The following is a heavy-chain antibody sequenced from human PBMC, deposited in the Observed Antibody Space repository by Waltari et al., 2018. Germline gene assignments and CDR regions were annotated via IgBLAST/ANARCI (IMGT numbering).Heavy chain of an antibody. CDR1: GFTFSSYA. J-gene: IGHJ5*02. V-gene: IGHV3-23*03. CDR3: AKDLILTGSRGWFDP. Sequence: EVQLLESGGGLVQPGGSLRLSCAASGFTFSSYAMSWVRQAPGKGLEWVSVIYSGGSTYYVESVKGRFTISRDNSKNTLYLQMNSLRAEDMAVYYCAKDLILTGSRGWFDPWGQGTLVTVSS. D-gene: IGHD3-9*01. CDR2: IYSGGST.